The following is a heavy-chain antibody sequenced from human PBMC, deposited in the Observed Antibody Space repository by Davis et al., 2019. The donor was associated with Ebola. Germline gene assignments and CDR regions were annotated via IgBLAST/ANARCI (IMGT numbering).Heavy chain of an antibody. D-gene: IGHD2-15*01. J-gene: IGHJ6*04. CDR3: AKGWLRTGFDV. CDR2: TYYNSKWYS. Sequence: HSQTLSLTCAISGDSVSSGGWNWIRQSPSRGLEWLGRTYYNSKWYSDYAVSVKSRITINPDTSKNQFSLQLKSVTPEDTAVYYCAKGWLRTGFDVWDIGTTVNVSS. CDR1: GDSVSSGG. V-gene: IGHV6-1*01.